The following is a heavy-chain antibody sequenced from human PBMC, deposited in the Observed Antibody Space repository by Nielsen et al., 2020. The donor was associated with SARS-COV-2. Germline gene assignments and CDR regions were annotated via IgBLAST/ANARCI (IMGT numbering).Heavy chain of an antibody. V-gene: IGHV7-4-1*02. J-gene: IGHJ3*02. Sequence: ASVKVSCKASGYTFTGYAMNWVRQAPGQGLEWMGWINTNTGNPTYAQGFTGRFVFSLDTSVSTAYLQISSLKAEDTAVYYCARVPTCYDILTGYYYDAFDIWGQGTMVTVSS. D-gene: IGHD3-9*01. CDR3: ARVPTCYDILTGYYYDAFDI. CDR1: GYTFTGYA. CDR2: INTNTGNP.